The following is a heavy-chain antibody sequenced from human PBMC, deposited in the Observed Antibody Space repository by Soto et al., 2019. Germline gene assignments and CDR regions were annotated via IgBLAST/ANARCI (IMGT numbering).Heavy chain of an antibody. V-gene: IGHV4-31*01. J-gene: IGHJ4*02. D-gene: IGHD6-13*01. Sequence: QVQLQESGPGLVKPSQTLSLTCTVSGGSISRGGYYWSWIRQHPGKGLEWIGYIYYSGSTYYNPSLKSQVTITVATSKSQFSTKLTSVTAADTAVYYCAGSSNGSWFCDYWGQGTLVTVSS. CDR3: AGSSNGSWFCDY. CDR1: GGSISRGGYY. CDR2: IYYSGST.